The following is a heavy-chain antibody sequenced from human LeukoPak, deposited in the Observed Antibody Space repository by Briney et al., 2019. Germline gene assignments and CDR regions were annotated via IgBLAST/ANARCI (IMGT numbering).Heavy chain of an antibody. CDR1: GGSIISYY. D-gene: IGHD5-12*01. CDR3: VRDLNWYSGYLFDY. V-gene: IGHV4-4*07. J-gene: IGHJ4*02. Sequence: SETLSLTCTVSGGSIISYYWSWIRQPAGKGLEWIGRIYTSGSTNYNPSLKSRVTMSVATSNNQFSLKLSSVSAADTDAYYCVRDLNWYSGYLFDYWGQGTLVTVSS. CDR2: IYTSGST.